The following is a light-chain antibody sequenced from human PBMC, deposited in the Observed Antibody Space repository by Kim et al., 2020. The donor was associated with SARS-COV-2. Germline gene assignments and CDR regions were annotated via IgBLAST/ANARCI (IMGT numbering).Light chain of an antibody. CDR1: HSVISRY. CDR3: QQYGSSPEYT. Sequence: SPAERATLSCRASHSVISRYLDLCQQKRVQAPRILIYGASSRATRIPDRFSSSESGTDFTITISRLEPQDFAVYYCQQYGSSPEYTFGQATKLEI. V-gene: IGKV3-20*01. CDR2: GAS. J-gene: IGKJ2*01.